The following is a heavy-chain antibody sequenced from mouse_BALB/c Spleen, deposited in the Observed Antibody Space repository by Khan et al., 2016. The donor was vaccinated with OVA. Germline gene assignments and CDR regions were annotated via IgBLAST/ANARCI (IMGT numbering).Heavy chain of an antibody. Sequence: VQLQESGPELVKPGASVGLSCKASGYTFPSYYLSWVKQGPGQGLDGIGDINPSSGGPNFNEKFKSKATLTVDKSSSTAYIQLNSLTSEDSAVYYCTRSGYGSFAYWGQGTLVTVSA. CDR3: TRSGYGSFAY. CDR1: GYTFPSYY. J-gene: IGHJ3*01. V-gene: IGHV1-53*01. CDR2: INPSSGGP. D-gene: IGHD2-2*01.